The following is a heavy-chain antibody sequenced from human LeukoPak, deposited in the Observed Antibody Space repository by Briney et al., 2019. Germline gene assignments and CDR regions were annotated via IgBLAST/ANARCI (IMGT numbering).Heavy chain of an antibody. CDR1: GGSISSYY. Sequence: PSETLSLTCTVSGGSISSYYWSWIRQPPGKGLEWVSGISDSGDGTYYAESVKGRFTISRDNSKNTVFLQMNSLRADDTAKYYCAKDKAPGSWHTPSDFWGQGTLVTVSS. CDR2: ISDSGDGT. D-gene: IGHD6-13*01. J-gene: IGHJ4*02. CDR3: AKDKAPGSWHTPSDF. V-gene: IGHV3-23*01.